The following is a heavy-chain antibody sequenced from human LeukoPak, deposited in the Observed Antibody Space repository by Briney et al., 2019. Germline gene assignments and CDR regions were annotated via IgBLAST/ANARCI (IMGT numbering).Heavy chain of an antibody. J-gene: IGHJ4*02. D-gene: IGHD3-22*01. CDR3: ATGRIPMIEGIY. CDR1: GFTFSIYE. V-gene: IGHV3-48*03. Sequence: GGSLRLSCVSSGFTFSIYEINWVRQAPGKGLEWASYISSSGRTIYYADSVKGRFTISRDNAKNSVYLQMNSLRAEDTAVYYCATGRIPMIEGIYWGQGTLVTVSS. CDR2: ISSSGRTI.